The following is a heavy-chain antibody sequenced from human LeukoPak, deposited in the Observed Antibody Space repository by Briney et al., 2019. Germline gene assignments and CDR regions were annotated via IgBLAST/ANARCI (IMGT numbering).Heavy chain of an antibody. J-gene: IGHJ4*02. D-gene: IGHD3-22*01. CDR3: ARGGHYYDSSGYFPLFGY. CDR1: GFTVSSNY. V-gene: IGHV3-53*01. Sequence: GGSLRLSCAASGFTVSSNYMSWVRQAPGKGLEWVSVIYSGGSTYYADSVKGRFTISGDNSKNTLYLQMNSLRAEDTAVYYCARGGHYYDSSGYFPLFGYWGQGTLVTVSS. CDR2: IYSGGST.